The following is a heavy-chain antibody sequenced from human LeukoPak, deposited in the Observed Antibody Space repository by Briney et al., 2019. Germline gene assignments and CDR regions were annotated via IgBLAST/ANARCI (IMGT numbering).Heavy chain of an antibody. CDR1: GGSISSSSYY. V-gene: IGHV4-39*07. CDR2: IYYTEST. J-gene: IGHJ6*03. D-gene: IGHD3-16*01. CDR3: ARGSYRYYYYYMDV. Sequence: SETLSLTCTVSGGSISSSSYYWGWIRQPPGKGLEWIGSIYYTESTYYNPSLKSRVTISIDTPKNQFSLKLSSVTAADTAVYYCARGSYRYYYYYMDVWGKGTTVTVSS.